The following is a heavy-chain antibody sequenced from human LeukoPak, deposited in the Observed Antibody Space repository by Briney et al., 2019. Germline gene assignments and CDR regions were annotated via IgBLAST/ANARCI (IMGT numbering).Heavy chain of an antibody. J-gene: IGHJ4*02. CDR3: ARHVGSSGWYYYFDY. Sequence: PSETLSLTCTVSGGSISSSSYCWGWIRQPPGKGLEWIGSINYSGSTYDNPSLKSRVTISADTSKNQFSLRLSSVTAADAAVYYCARHVGSSGWYYYFDYWGQGNLVTVSS. D-gene: IGHD6-19*01. CDR2: INYSGST. V-gene: IGHV4-39*01. CDR1: GGSISSSSYC.